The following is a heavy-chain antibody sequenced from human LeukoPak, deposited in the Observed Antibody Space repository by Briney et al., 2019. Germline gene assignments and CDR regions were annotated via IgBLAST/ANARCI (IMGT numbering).Heavy chain of an antibody. V-gene: IGHV4-4*09. Sequence: SETLSLTCTVSGGSISSYYWSWIRRPPGKGLEWIGYIYTSGSTNYNPSLKSRVTISVDTSKNQFSLKLSSVTAADTAVYYCAKEYCSSTSCYTKCPDFWGQGTLVTVSS. CDR2: IYTSGST. CDR3: AKEYCSSTSCYTKCPDF. J-gene: IGHJ4*02. CDR1: GGSISSYY. D-gene: IGHD2-2*02.